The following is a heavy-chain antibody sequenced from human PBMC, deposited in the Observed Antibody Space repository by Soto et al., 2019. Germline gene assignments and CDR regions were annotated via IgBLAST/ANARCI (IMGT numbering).Heavy chain of an antibody. CDR2: ISWNSGSI. V-gene: IGHV3-9*01. Sequence: LRLSCAASGFTFDDYAMHWVRQAPGKGLEWVSGISWNSGSIGYADSVKGRFTISRDNAKDSLYLQMNSLRAEDTALYYCAKDMLTIWGQGTMVTVSS. J-gene: IGHJ3*02. CDR3: AKDMLTI. CDR1: GFTFDDYA.